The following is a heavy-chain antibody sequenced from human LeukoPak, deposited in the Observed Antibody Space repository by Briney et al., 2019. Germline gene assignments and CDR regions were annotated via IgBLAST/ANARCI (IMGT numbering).Heavy chain of an antibody. CDR2: INHSGST. J-gene: IGHJ4*02. CDR1: GGSFSGYY. V-gene: IGHV4-34*01. Sequence: PSETLSLTCTVYGGSFSGYYWSWIRQPPGKGLEWIGEINHSGSTNYNPSLKSRVTISVDTSKNQFSLKLSSVTAADTAVYYCARGAMVRGVTLFDYWGQGTLVTVSS. D-gene: IGHD3-10*01. CDR3: ARGAMVRGVTLFDY.